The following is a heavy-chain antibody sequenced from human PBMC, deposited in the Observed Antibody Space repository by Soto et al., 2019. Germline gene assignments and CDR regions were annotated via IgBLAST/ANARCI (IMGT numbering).Heavy chain of an antibody. CDR1: CASIRSSTYQ. V-gene: IGHV4-61*01. J-gene: IGHJ5*02. D-gene: IGHD6-13*01. Sequence: PSETLSLTCTVSCASIRSSTYQWSWIRQPPGKGLEWIGYIYYSGSTSYNPSLKSRVTISVDTSKNQFSLKLSSVTAADTAVYYCARDRGLGSSWYRSWFDPWGQGTLVTVSS. CDR2: IYYSGST. CDR3: ARDRGLGSSWYRSWFDP.